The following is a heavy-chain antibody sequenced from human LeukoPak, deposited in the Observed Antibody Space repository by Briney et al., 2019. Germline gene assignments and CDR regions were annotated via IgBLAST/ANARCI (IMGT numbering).Heavy chain of an antibody. CDR3: AKAVVLGYHSWFDP. Sequence: GGSLRLSCAASGFTFSSYAMSWVRQAPGKGLEWVSAISGSGGSTYYADSVKGRFTISRDNSKNTLYLQMNSLKTEDTAVYYCAKAVVLGYHSWFDPWGQGTLVTVSS. V-gene: IGHV3-23*01. CDR1: GFTFSSYA. J-gene: IGHJ5*02. D-gene: IGHD5-18*01. CDR2: ISGSGGST.